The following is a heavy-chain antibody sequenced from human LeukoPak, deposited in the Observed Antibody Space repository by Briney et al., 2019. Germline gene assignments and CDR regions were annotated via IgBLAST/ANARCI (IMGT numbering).Heavy chain of an antibody. J-gene: IGHJ6*02. Sequence: TGGSLRLSCAASGFTFDDYAMHWVRQAPGKGLEWVSGISWNSGSIGYADSVKGRFTISRDNAKNSLYLQMNSLRAEDTALYYCARTYYYYGMDVWGQGTTVTVSS. CDR1: GFTFDDYA. D-gene: IGHD3/OR15-3a*01. V-gene: IGHV3-9*01. CDR2: ISWNSGSI. CDR3: ARTYYYYGMDV.